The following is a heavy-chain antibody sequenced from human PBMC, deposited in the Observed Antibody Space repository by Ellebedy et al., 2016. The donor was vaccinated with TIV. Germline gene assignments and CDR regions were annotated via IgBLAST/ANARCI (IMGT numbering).Heavy chain of an antibody. CDR1: GFAFRTYS. Sequence: GESLKISCAASGFAFRTYSTNWVRQAPGKGLEWVSSIDWDSNYIDYADSVKGRFTISRDNAKNSVYLQMSSLRAEDTGVYYCAREQSPYYEILTGSFDYWGQGALVTVSS. CDR3: AREQSPYYEILTGSFDY. CDR2: IDWDSNYI. J-gene: IGHJ4*02. D-gene: IGHD3-9*01. V-gene: IGHV3-21*04.